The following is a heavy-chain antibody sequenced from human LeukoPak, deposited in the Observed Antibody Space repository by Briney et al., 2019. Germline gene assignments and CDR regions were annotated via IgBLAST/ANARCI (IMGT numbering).Heavy chain of an antibody. CDR1: EFTFSSYA. D-gene: IGHD6-19*01. V-gene: IGHV3-23*01. CDR3: AKERGVAVAVIDY. Sequence: PGGSLRLSCAASEFTFSSYAMSWVRQAPGKGLEWVSAISGSGRSTFYADSVKGRFTISRDNSKNTLYLQMNSLRAEDTAVYYCAKERGVAVAVIDYWGQGTLVTVSS. J-gene: IGHJ4*02. CDR2: ISGSGRST.